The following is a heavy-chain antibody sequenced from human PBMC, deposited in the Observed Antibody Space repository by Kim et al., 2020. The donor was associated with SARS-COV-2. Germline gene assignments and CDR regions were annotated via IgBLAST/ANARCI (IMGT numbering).Heavy chain of an antibody. CDR1: GFTFSSYG. V-gene: IGHV3-30*18. J-gene: IGHJ1*01. CDR2: ISYDGSNK. Sequence: GGSLRLSCAASGFTFSSYGMHWVRQAPGKGLEWVAVISYDGSNKYYADSVKGRFTISRDNSKNTLYLQMNSLRAEDTAVYYCAKEYYYGSGSYYVGAKYFQHWGQGTLVTVSS. D-gene: IGHD3-10*01. CDR3: AKEYYYGSGSYYVGAKYFQH.